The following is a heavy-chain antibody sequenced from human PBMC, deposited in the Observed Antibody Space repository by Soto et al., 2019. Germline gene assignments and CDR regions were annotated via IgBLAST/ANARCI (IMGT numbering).Heavy chain of an antibody. CDR3: ARLGGYYQAFDS. J-gene: IGHJ4*01. CDR1: GGSISSYY. Sequence: TLSLTCTVSGGSISSYYWSWIRQPPGKGLEWIGYIYYTGSTNYNPSLKSRVTISVDTSKNQFSLKLSSVTAADTAVYYCARLGGYYQAFDSWGHGALVTVSS. D-gene: IGHD3-22*01. V-gene: IGHV4-59*01. CDR2: IYYTGST.